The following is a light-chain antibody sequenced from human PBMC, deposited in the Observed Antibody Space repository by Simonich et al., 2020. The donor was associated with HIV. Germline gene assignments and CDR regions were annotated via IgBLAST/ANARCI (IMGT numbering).Light chain of an antibody. Sequence: QSVLTQPPSVSGAPGQRVTISCTGSSSNIGAGYDVHWYQQLPGTAPKLLRCSNKNPPSGVPDRFAGSKSGTSASLAITGLQADDEADYYCQSSDSSLSGSVFGGGTKLTVL. J-gene: IGLJ3*02. V-gene: IGLV1-40*01. CDR1: SSNIGAGYD. CDR3: QSSDSSLSGSV. CDR2: SNK.